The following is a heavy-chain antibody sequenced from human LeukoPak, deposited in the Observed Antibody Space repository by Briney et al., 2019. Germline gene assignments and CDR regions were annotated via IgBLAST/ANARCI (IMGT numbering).Heavy chain of an antibody. D-gene: IGHD3-16*02. Sequence: SETLSLTCSVSGGSISSFYWSWIRQPQGKGLEWIGYVYYSGSINYNPSLKSPVTISADTSKNQFSLKLTSVTAADTAVYCCARDVWGSYPTFEDYWGQGTLVTVSS. CDR3: ARDVWGSYPTFEDY. CDR1: GGSISSFY. CDR2: VYYSGSI. J-gene: IGHJ4*02. V-gene: IGHV4-59*01.